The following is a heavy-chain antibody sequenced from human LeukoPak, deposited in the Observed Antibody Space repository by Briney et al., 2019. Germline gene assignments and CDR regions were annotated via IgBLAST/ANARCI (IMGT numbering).Heavy chain of an antibody. J-gene: IGHJ6*03. CDR2: ISAYNGNT. CDR1: GYTFTSYG. V-gene: IGHV1-18*01. CDR3: ARAYSSSLGYYYYYYMDV. Sequence: ASVKVSCKASGYTFTSYGISWERQAPGQGLEWMGWISAYNGNTNYAQKLQGRVTMTTDTSTSTAYMELRSLRSDDTAVYYCARAYSSSLGYYYYYYMDVWGKGTTVTVSS. D-gene: IGHD6-13*01.